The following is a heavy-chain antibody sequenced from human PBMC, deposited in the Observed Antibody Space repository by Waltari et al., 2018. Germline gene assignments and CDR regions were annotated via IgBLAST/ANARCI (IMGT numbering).Heavy chain of an antibody. CDR3: AKRGGTDFYFDY. CDR2: IYPGDPEN. Sequence: EVRLVQSGAEVREPGESLKISCQSSGYTFSRHWIDWARQMPGKGLEWMGGIYPGDPENRYNPSFQGQGTLSVDNSINSAYLQWDSLKASDTAIYYCAKRGGTDFYFDYWGQGTLVTVSS. V-gene: IGHV5-51*03. J-gene: IGHJ4*02. D-gene: IGHD3-10*01. CDR1: GYTFSRHW.